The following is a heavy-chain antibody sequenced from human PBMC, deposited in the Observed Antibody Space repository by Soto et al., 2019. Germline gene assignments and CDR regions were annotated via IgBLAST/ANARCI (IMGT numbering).Heavy chain of an antibody. D-gene: IGHD3-16*01. CDR1: GFMFSDYA. J-gene: IGHJ5*02. CDR3: AKDAIANDGIWLMDS. CDR2: LLRPGRST. Sequence: EVLLLQSGGGLVQPGGSLRLSCAASGFMFSDYAMTWARQAPGKELEWVSGLLRPGRSTYYADSVKGRFTISGDTSANTVYLQMDSLRAEDTAVYYCAKDAIANDGIWLMDSWGQGTVGTVSS. V-gene: IGHV3-23*01.